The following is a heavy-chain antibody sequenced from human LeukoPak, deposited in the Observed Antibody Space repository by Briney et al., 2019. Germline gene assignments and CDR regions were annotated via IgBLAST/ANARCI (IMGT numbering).Heavy chain of an antibody. V-gene: IGHV3-30*18. CDR1: GFTVGATD. D-gene: IGHD1-26*01. CDR3: TKIGPVSGTIDY. CDR2: LKHDDEI. Sequence: GGSLRLSCVASGFTVGATDMYWVRRAPGKRLEWVAVLKHDDEIHYMDSVRGRFTISRDNSENTLLLDMDGLRPEDTATYYCTKIGPVSGTIDYWGQGTLVTVSS. J-gene: IGHJ4*02.